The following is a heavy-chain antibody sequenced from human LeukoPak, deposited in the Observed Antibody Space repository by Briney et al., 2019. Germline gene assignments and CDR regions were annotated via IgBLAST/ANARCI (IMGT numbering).Heavy chain of an antibody. D-gene: IGHD3-10*01. CDR3: ARTGSYYYYFDY. J-gene: IGHJ4*02. V-gene: IGHV3-53*01. CDR1: GFTVSSNY. Sequence: TGGSLRLSFAASGFTVSSNYMSWVRQAPGKGLEWVSVIYSGGSTYYADSVKGRFTISRDNSKNTLYLQMNSLRAEDTAVYYCARTGSYYYYFDYWGQGTLVTVSS. CDR2: IYSGGST.